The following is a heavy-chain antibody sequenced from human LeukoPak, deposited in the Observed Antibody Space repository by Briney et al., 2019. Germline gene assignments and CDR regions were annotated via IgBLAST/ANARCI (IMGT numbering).Heavy chain of an antibody. V-gene: IGHV4-4*07. CDR1: GGSISSYY. Sequence: PSETLPLTCTVTGGSISSYYWSWIRQPPGKGLEWIGRIYTSGSTNYKPSLKSRLTMSVDTSKNQFSLKLSSVTAADTAVYYCARDGNVRGMDVWGQGTTVTVSS. D-gene: IGHD1-26*01. J-gene: IGHJ6*02. CDR2: IYTSGST. CDR3: ARDGNVRGMDV.